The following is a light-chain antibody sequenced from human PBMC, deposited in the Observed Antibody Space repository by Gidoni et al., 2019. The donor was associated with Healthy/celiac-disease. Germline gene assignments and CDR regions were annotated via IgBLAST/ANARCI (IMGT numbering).Light chain of an antibody. CDR1: QSVSSSY. V-gene: IGKV3-20*01. Sequence: EIVLTQSPGTLSWSPGERATLSCRASQSVSSSYLAWYQPKPGQATRLRIYGASSRATGIPDRFSGSGSGTDFTLTISRLEPEDFAVYYCQQYGSSPSITFGQGTKVEIK. J-gene: IGKJ1*01. CDR3: QQYGSSPSIT. CDR2: GAS.